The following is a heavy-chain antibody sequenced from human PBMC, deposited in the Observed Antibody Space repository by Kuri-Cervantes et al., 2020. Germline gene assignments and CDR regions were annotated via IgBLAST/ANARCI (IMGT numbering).Heavy chain of an antibody. CDR2: INPSGGST. Sequence: ASVKVSCKASGYTFTSYYMHWVRQAPGQGLEWMGIINPSGGSTSYAQKFQGRVTMTRDTSTSTVYMELSSLRSEDTAVYYCASEYYYDSSGYDVYYYYGMDVWGQGTTVTGAS. CDR1: GYTFTSYY. CDR3: ASEYYYDSSGYDVYYYYGMDV. V-gene: IGHV1-46*01. D-gene: IGHD3-22*01. J-gene: IGHJ6*02.